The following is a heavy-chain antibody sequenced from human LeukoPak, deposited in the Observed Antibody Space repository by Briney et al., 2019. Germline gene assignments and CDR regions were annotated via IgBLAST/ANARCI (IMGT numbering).Heavy chain of an antibody. CDR3: AKSGGYCTDRICYHFDY. CDR2: ISSDGSKQ. D-gene: IGHD2-8*02. V-gene: IGHV3-30*18. Sequence: PGGSLRLSCAASGFDFNTFGIHWVRHTPGKGLEWVAVISSDGSKQYFGDSVNGRFTISSDNSKNMLYLQINSLTPEYTAVYYCAKSGGYCTDRICYHFDYWGQGTLVTVSS. CDR1: GFDFNTFG. J-gene: IGHJ4*02.